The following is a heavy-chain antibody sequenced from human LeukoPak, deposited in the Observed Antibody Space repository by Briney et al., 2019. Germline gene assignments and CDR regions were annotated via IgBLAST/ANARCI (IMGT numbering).Heavy chain of an antibody. D-gene: IGHD7-27*01. CDR1: GFTFSSYS. J-gene: IGHJ3*02. CDR2: ISSSSSYI. V-gene: IGHV3-21*01. Sequence: TGGSLRLSCAASGFTFSSYSMNWVRQAPGKGLEWVSSISSSSSYIYYADSVKGRFTISRDNAKNSLYLQMNSLRAEDTAVYYCARERLTGEFLGAFDIWGQGTMVTVSS. CDR3: ARERLTGEFLGAFDI.